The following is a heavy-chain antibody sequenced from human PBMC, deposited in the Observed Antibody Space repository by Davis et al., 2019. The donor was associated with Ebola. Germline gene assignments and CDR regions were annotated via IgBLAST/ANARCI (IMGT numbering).Heavy chain of an antibody. CDR3: AKGYRPMVQDAFDI. J-gene: IGHJ3*02. CDR1: GFTFDDYA. Sequence: PGGSLRLSCAASGFTFDDYAMHWVRQAPGKGLEWVSGISWNSGSIGYADSVKGRFTISRDNAKNSLYLQMNSLRAEDTALYYCAKGYRPMVQDAFDIWGQGTMVTVSS. CDR2: ISWNSGSI. D-gene: IGHD3-10*01. V-gene: IGHV3-9*01.